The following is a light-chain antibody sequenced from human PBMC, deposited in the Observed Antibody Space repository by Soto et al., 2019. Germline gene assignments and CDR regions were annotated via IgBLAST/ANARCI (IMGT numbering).Light chain of an antibody. CDR3: QHYNSSPPIT. V-gene: IGKV3-20*01. Sequence: VLTQSPGTLSLSPGERATLSCRASQSVRSTSLVWYQQKPAQAPRLLIYGASSRATGIPDRFSGGGSGTYFTLTIIRLDPEDFAVYYCQHYNSSPPITFGQGTRLEIK. J-gene: IGKJ5*01. CDR1: QSVRSTS. CDR2: GAS.